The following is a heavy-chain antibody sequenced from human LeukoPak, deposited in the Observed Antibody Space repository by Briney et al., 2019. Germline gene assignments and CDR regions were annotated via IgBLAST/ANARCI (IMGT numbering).Heavy chain of an antibody. J-gene: IGHJ4*02. Sequence: PGGSLRLSCAASGFTFNNYAIHWVRQAPGKGLEWVAIISFDGGNKYYADSVKGRFTISRDNSKNTLYLQMNSLRAEDTAVYYCARDGIVGSPLFKFDYWGQGTLVIVPS. D-gene: IGHD1-26*01. CDR1: GFTFNNYA. V-gene: IGHV3-30-3*01. CDR3: ARDGIVGSPLFKFDY. CDR2: ISFDGGNK.